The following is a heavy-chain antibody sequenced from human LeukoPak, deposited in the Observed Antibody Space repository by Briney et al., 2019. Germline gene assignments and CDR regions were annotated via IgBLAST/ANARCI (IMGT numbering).Heavy chain of an antibody. CDR3: AKVPTPYNWFDP. Sequence: GGSLRLSCSFTFSNYAMSWVRQAPGKGLEWVSAISSSGYNTYYADSVKGRFTISRDNSKNTVSLQMNSLRVEDTAVYYCAKVPTPYNWFDPWGQGTLVTVSS. CDR2: ISSSGYNT. J-gene: IGHJ5*02. CDR1: FTFSNYA. V-gene: IGHV3-23*01.